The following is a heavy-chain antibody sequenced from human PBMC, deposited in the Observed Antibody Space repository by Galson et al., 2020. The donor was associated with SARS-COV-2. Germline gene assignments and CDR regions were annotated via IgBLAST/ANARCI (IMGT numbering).Heavy chain of an antibody. J-gene: IGHJ4*02. CDR1: GFTFSSHA. Sequence: GESLKISCATSGFTFSSHAMSWVRQAPGKGLEWVSSVSGSGSTTYYADSVKGRFTISRDNSKNTLSLQMNSLRAEDAAVYYCAKRAYLDSSGYLGSLDYWGQGTLVTVSA. D-gene: IGHD3-22*01. CDR2: VSGSGSTT. CDR3: AKRAYLDSSGYLGSLDY. V-gene: IGHV3-23*01.